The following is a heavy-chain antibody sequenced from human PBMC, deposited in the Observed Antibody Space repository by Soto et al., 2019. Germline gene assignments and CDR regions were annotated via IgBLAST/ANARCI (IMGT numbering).Heavy chain of an antibody. CDR3: ARVHAMVVAGSTFDY. V-gene: IGHV4-38-2*02. CDR1: GYSISSGAY. Sequence: PXETLSLPFTVSGYSISSGAYGAWIRQPPGKGPEWIASIYHGGTTFYNPSLKSRITISVDTSNNQFSLKLTSVTAAGTAVYYCARVHAMVVAGSTFDYWGHGTLVTVSS. CDR2: IYHGGTT. D-gene: IGHD6-19*01. J-gene: IGHJ4*01.